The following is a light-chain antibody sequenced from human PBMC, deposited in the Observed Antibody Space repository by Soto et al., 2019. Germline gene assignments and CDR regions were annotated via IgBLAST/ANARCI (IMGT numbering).Light chain of an antibody. CDR2: EVT. CDR3: SSYTSGSTLYV. J-gene: IGLJ1*01. Sequence: QSVLTQPASVSGSPGQSITISCTGTSSDVGGYNYVSWYQQHPGKAPKLVIYEVTNRPSGVSNRFSGSKSGNTASLTISGLQADDEANYYCSSYTSGSTLYVFGSGTKVIVL. CDR1: SSDVGGYNY. V-gene: IGLV2-14*01.